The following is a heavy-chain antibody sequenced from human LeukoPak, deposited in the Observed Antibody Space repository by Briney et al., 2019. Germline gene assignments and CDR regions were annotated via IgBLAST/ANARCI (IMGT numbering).Heavy chain of an antibody. J-gene: IGHJ4*02. CDR1: GFTFSSYW. CDR2: ISGSGGST. Sequence: GGSLRLSCAASGFTFSSYWMSWVRQAPGKGLEWVSAISGSGGSTYYADSVKGRFTISRDNSKNTLYLQMNSLRAEDTAVYYCAKTPDYDFWSGYTHSTGYFDYWGQGTLVTVSS. V-gene: IGHV3-23*01. D-gene: IGHD3-3*01. CDR3: AKTPDYDFWSGYTHSTGYFDY.